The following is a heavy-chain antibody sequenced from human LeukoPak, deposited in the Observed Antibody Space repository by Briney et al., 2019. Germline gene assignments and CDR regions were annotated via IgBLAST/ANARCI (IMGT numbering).Heavy chain of an antibody. V-gene: IGHV1-46*01. CDR1: GYTFTNYY. D-gene: IGHD4-23*01. CDR2: INPSGGSA. Sequence: GASVKISCKASGYTFTNYYIHWVRQAPGQGLEWMGIINPSGGSASYAQKFQGRVTMTRDMSTSTVYMELSSLRSEDTAVYYCARDLTVGGYWGQGTLVTVSS. CDR3: ARDLTVGGY. J-gene: IGHJ4*02.